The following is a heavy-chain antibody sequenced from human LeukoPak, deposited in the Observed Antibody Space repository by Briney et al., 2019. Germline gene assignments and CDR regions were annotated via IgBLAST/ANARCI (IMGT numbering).Heavy chain of an antibody. CDR3: ARRPHYSSGWYGK. V-gene: IGHV4-34*01. D-gene: IGHD6-19*01. Sequence: SETLSLTCAVYGGSFSGYYWSWIRQPPGKGLEWMGEINHSGSTNYNPSLKSRVTISVDTSKNQFSLKLSSVTAADTAVYYCARRPHYSSGWYGKWGQGTLVTVSS. J-gene: IGHJ4*02. CDR2: INHSGST. CDR1: GGSFSGYY.